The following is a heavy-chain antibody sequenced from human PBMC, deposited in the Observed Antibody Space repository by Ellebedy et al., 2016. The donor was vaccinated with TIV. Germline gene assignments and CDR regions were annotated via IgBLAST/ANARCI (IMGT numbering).Heavy chain of an antibody. CDR1: GYTFTGYY. Sequence: ASVKVSCKASGYTFTGYYMHWVRQAPGQGLEWMGWINPNSGGTNYAQKFQGRVTMTRDTSIRTAYMELSRLRSDDTAVYYCARVPSWNYPYYFDYWGQGSMVTVSS. CDR3: ARVPSWNYPYYFDY. D-gene: IGHD1-7*01. V-gene: IGHV1-2*02. J-gene: IGHJ4*02. CDR2: INPNSGGT.